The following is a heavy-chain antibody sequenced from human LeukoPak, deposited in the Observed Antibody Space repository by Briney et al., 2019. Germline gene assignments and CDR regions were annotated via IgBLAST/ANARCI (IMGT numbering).Heavy chain of an antibody. V-gene: IGHV1-69*13. CDR3: ASVGGAAENPLIDY. D-gene: IGHD2-15*01. CDR2: IIPIFGTP. J-gene: IGHJ4*02. CDR1: GGTFNSYA. Sequence: SVKVSCKASGGTFNSYAISWVRQAPGQGLEWMGGIIPIFGTPNYAQKFQGRVTITADESTSTAYMELSSLRSEDTAVYYCASVGGAAENPLIDYWGQGTLVTVSS.